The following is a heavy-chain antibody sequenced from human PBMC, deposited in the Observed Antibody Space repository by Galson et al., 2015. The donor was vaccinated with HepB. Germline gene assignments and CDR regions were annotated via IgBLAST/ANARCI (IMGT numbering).Heavy chain of an antibody. CDR2: ISYDVINK. V-gene: IGHV3-30*18. CDR1: GFTFNNFA. J-gene: IGHJ4*02. CDR3: AKDSAWRTIRMPDY. D-gene: IGHD2-2*01. Sequence: SLRLSCAASGFTFNNFAMHWVCQAPGKGLEWLAVISYDVINKNYADSVKGRFTISRDNSKNTLYLQMSSPKTEDTAVYFCAKDSAWRTIRMPDYWGQGTLVTVSS.